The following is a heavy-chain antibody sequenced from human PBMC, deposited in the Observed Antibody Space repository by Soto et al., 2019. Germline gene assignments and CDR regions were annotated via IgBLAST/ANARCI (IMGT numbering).Heavy chain of an antibody. CDR1: GFSLSTNEVS. V-gene: IGHV2-5*02. J-gene: IGHJ4*02. CDR2: IYWDDDK. Sequence: QITLKESGPTVVKPTQTLTLTCTLSGFSLSTNEVSVGWIRQPPGKALEWLALIYWDDDKRYSPPLKNRLTITKDTSKNQVVLTMTNMDPGDTATYYCARRDGARFYFDYWGQGTLVTVTS. CDR3: ARRDGARFYFDY.